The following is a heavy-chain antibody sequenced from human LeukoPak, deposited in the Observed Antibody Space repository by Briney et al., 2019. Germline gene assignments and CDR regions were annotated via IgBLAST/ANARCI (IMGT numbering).Heavy chain of an antibody. D-gene: IGHD4-11*01. CDR3: AKGDYSNYFDY. Sequence: GGSLRLSXAASGFTFSSSAMSWVRQAPGKGLEWVSAISGSGGSTYYADSVKGRFTISRDNSKNTLYLQMNSLRAGDTAVYYCAKGDYSNYFDYWGQGTLVTVSS. CDR2: ISGSGGST. CDR1: GFTFSSSA. V-gene: IGHV3-23*01. J-gene: IGHJ4*02.